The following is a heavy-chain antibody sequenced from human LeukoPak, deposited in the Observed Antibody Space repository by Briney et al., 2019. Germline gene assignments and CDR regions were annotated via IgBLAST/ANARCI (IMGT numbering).Heavy chain of an antibody. Sequence: GGSLRLSCAASGFTFSSYAMSWVRQAPGKGLEWVSAISGSGGSTYYADSVKGRFTISRDNSKNTLYLQMNSLRAEDTAVYYCAKSGLVVYYYYMDVWGKGTTVTVSS. V-gene: IGHV3-23*01. CDR3: AKSGLVVYYYYMDV. J-gene: IGHJ6*03. D-gene: IGHD3/OR15-3a*01. CDR2: ISGSGGST. CDR1: GFTFSSYA.